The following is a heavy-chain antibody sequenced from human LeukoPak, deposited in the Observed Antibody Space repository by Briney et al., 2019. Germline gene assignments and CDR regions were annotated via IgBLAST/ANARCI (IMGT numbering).Heavy chain of an antibody. Sequence: GGSLRLSCAASGFPFSSYAMSWVRQAPGKGLEWVSGISGSDGNTYYADSVKGRFTISRDNSRNTLSLQMNSLRAEDTAVYYCAKDLYGDYGDDYWGQGTLVTVSS. CDR1: GFPFSSYA. J-gene: IGHJ4*02. V-gene: IGHV3-23*01. CDR2: ISGSDGNT. D-gene: IGHD4-17*01. CDR3: AKDLYGDYGDDY.